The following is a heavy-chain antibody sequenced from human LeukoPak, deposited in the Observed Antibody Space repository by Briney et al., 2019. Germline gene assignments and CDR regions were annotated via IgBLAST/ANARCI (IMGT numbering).Heavy chain of an antibody. CDR2: NRTRGCAR. CDR1: GFTFSNYA. V-gene: IGHV3-23*01. CDR3: SIDPNGEYVGAFDF. D-gene: IGHD4-17*01. Sequence: GGSLRLSCAASGFTFSNYAMHWVRQAPGKGLEWVSTNRTRGCARNNTDSCKGRFNIPRDNSKSTLYLQMSSQRAEDTATYHCSIDPNGEYVGAFDFWGQGTLVTVSS. J-gene: IGHJ3*01.